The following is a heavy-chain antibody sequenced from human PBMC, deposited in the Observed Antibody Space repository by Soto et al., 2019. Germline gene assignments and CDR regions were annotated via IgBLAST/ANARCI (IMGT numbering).Heavy chain of an antibody. V-gene: IGHV4-39*01. Sequence: QLQLQESGPGLVKPSETLSLTCTVSGGSISSSSYCWGWIRQPPGKGLEWIGSIYYSGSTYYNPSLKSRVTISVDTSKNQFSLKLSSVTAADTAVYYCARQSGMEMATPASYFDYWGQGTLVTVSS. CDR1: GGSISSSSYC. J-gene: IGHJ4*02. D-gene: IGHD5-12*01. CDR3: ARQSGMEMATPASYFDY. CDR2: IYYSGST.